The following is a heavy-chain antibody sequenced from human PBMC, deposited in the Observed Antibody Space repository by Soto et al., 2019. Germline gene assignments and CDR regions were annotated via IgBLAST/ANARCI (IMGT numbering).Heavy chain of an antibody. V-gene: IGHV1-18*01. D-gene: IGHD4-17*01. J-gene: IGHJ3*02. CDR1: GYTFTSYG. Sequence: ASVKVSCKASGYTFTSYGISWVRQAPGQGLEWMGWISAYNGNTNYAQKLQGRVTMTTDTSTSTAYMELRSLRSDDTAVYYCATTEAYGGNSGAFDIWGQGTMVTVSS. CDR2: ISAYNGNT. CDR3: ATTEAYGGNSGAFDI.